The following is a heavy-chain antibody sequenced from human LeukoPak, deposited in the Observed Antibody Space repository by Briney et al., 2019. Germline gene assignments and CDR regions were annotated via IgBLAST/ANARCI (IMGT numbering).Heavy chain of an antibody. J-gene: IGHJ4*02. Sequence: GGSLRLSCAASGFTFSSYGMHWVRQAPGKGLEWVAVIWYDGSNKYYADSVKGRFTISRDNSKNTLYLQMNSLRAEDTAVYYCARDPAAARPPKYYFDYWGQGTLVTVSS. V-gene: IGHV3-33*08. CDR2: IWYDGSNK. D-gene: IGHD6-6*01. CDR1: GFTFSSYG. CDR3: ARDPAAARPPKYYFDY.